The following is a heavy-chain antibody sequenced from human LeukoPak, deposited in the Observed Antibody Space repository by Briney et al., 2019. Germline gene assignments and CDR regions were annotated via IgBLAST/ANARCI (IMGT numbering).Heavy chain of an antibody. D-gene: IGHD4-23*01. J-gene: IGHJ4*02. V-gene: IGHV3-74*01. Sequence: GGSLRLSCAVSGFTFSSYWMHWVRQAPGKGLVWVSRIDRDGSRINYADSVKGRFTISRDNGKNTLFPQMNSLRAEDAAVYYCVRGNDYGGPHYWGQGTLVTVSS. CDR3: VRGNDYGGPHY. CDR2: IDRDGSRI. CDR1: GFTFSSYW.